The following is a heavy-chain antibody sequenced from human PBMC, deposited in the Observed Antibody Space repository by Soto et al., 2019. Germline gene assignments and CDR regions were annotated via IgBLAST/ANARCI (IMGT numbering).Heavy chain of an antibody. Sequence: GGSLRLSCAASGITFSDHSLNWIRQAPGKGLEWISYITGSGVTMYADSVKGRFTISRDNAKNSLYLQMDSLRAEDTAVYYCARDGGASTFDFDSWGQGTLVTVSS. CDR3: ARDGGASTFDFDS. CDR1: GITFSDHS. D-gene: IGHD3-16*01. CDR2: ITGSGVTM. J-gene: IGHJ4*02. V-gene: IGHV3-48*04.